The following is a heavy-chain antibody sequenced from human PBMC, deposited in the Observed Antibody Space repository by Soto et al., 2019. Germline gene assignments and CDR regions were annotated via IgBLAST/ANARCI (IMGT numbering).Heavy chain of an antibody. CDR3: AKKHDSGSHGYYDH. V-gene: IGHV3-23*01. J-gene: IGHJ4*02. CDR1: GFTFSSYG. D-gene: IGHD1-26*01. Sequence: EVQLLESGGGLVQAGGSLRLSCAASGFTFSSYGMSWIRQAPGKGLKWVSTISGSGGTTYQADSVKGRCTISRTNSKNTMWRQMNSLSAEDTAIYYCAKKHDSGSHGYYDHWGQGTLVTVAS. CDR2: ISGSGGTT.